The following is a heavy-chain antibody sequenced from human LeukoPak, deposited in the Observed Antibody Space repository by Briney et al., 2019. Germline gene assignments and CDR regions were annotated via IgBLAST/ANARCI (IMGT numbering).Heavy chain of an antibody. CDR3: ARGSRGADY. CDR1: GFTFSDYY. V-gene: IGHV3-11*06. CDR2: NSSSSSSYT. D-gene: IGHD3-10*01. J-gene: IGHJ4*02. Sequence: GGSLRLSCAASGFTFSDYYMSWIRQAPGKGLEWVSYNSSSSSSYTNYADSVKGRFTISRDNAKNSLYLQMNSLRAEDTAVYYCARGSRGADYWGQGTLVTVSS.